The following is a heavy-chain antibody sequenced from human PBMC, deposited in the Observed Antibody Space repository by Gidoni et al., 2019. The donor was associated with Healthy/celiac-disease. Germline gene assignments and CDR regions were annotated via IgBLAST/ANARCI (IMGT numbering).Heavy chain of an antibody. D-gene: IGHD5-18*01. CDR1: GCTFSSYA. Sequence: EVQLWESGGGLVQQGGSMRLSCAASGCTFSSYAMSWVRQAPGKGREWVSAISGRGGSTYYADSVTGRFTISRDNSKNTLYLQRHSLRAEDTAVYYCAKVGRDTAMVLSFDYLVQGTLVTVSS. CDR2: ISGRGGST. V-gene: IGHV3-23*01. J-gene: IGHJ4*02. CDR3: AKVGRDTAMVLSFDY.